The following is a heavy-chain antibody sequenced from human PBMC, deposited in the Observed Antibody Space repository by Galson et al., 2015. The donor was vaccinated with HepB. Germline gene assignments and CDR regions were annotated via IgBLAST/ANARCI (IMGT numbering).Heavy chain of an antibody. Sequence: SLRFSCAASGFTFSHSWMHWVRQSPGKGLVWVSRINPDGSSTSYADSVKGRFTISRDNARNTLHLQLNSPTDEDTALYFCVSTNWGAPYYWGQGTLVTVSS. CDR3: VSTNWGAPYY. D-gene: IGHD7-27*01. V-gene: IGHV3-74*01. J-gene: IGHJ4*02. CDR2: INPDGSST. CDR1: GFTFSHSW.